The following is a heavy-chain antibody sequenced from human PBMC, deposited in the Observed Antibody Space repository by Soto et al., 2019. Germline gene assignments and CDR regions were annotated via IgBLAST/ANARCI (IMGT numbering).Heavy chain of an antibody. D-gene: IGHD6-19*01. J-gene: IGHJ4*02. CDR2: XXXGXSXT. V-gene: IGHV5-51*01. Sequence: PGESLKISCKASGYTYTNYWLVWVRQMPGKGLEXMGIXXXGXSXTXYXXXLEGQVTISADKSITTAYLQWSSLRASDTAMYYCARLHSGTARPDYWGQGTQVTVSS. CDR1: GYTYTNYW. CDR3: ARLHSGTARPDY.